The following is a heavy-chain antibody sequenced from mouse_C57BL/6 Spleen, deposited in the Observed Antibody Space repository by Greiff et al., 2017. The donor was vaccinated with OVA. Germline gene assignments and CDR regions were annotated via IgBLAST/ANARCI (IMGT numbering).Heavy chain of an antibody. V-gene: IGHV14-2*01. CDR3: ARRYYGSNYDWYFDV. D-gene: IGHD1-1*01. CDR1: GFNIKDYY. Sequence: VHVKQSGAELVKPGASVKLSCTASGFNIKDYYMHWVKQRTEQGLEWIGRIDPEDGETKYAPKFQGKATITADTSSNTAYLQLSSLTSEDTAVYYCARRYYGSNYDWYFDVWGTGTTVTVSS. CDR2: IDPEDGET. J-gene: IGHJ1*03.